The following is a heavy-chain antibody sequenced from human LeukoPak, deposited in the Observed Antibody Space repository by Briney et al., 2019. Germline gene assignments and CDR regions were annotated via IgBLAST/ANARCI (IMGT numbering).Heavy chain of an antibody. CDR3: ARGGASSEWFDP. D-gene: IGHD6-25*01. V-gene: IGHV4-59*01. J-gene: IGHJ5*02. CDR2: IHSSGTT. Sequence: PSETLSLTCTVSGDSISAYYWSWIRQTPGKGLEWIAFIHSSGTTNYNPSLKSRVSISVDTSNNQFSLSVNSVTAADTAVYYCARGGASSEWFDPWGQGTLDTVSS. CDR1: GDSISAYY.